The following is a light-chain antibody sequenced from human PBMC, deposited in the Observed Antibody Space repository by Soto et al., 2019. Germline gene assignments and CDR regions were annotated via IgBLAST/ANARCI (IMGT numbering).Light chain of an antibody. CDR3: QQSYNTPYT. V-gene: IGKV1-39*01. Sequence: DIPMTQSPSSLSASVGDRVTITCRASQTINSHLNWYQQNPGKAPKLLIYGASSLQRGVPSRFSGSGSGTDFSLTISSLQPDDFATFYCQQSYNTPYTFGQGTKVEMK. CDR2: GAS. J-gene: IGKJ2*01. CDR1: QTINSH.